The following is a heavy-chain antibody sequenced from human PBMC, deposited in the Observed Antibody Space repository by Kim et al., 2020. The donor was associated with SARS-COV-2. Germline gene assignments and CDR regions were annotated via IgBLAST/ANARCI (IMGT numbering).Heavy chain of an antibody. CDR3: AHSANFDWFFDY. J-gene: IGHJ4*02. Sequence: KRYSPSLKSRLTITKDTSKNQVVLTMTNMDPVDTATYYCAHSANFDWFFDYWGQGTLVTVSS. CDR2: K. V-gene: IGHV2-5*01. D-gene: IGHD3-9*01.